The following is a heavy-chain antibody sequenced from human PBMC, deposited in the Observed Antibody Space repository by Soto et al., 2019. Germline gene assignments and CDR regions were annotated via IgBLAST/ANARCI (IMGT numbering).Heavy chain of an antibody. D-gene: IGHD1-1*01. J-gene: IGHJ3*01. CDR2: LYDVDGS. Sequence: VGSLRLSCAASGLTVSGKKYVAWVRQAPGKGLEWVSALYDVDGSFYADSVKGRFTTSSDSSKTTVYLQMNGLRPDDTAVYYCATWNEREHAYDVWGQGTTVTVSS. CDR1: GLTVSGKKY. CDR3: ATWNEREHAYDV. V-gene: IGHV3-53*01.